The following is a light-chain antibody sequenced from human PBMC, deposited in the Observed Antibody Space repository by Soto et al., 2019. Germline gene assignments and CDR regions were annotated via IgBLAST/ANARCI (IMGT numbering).Light chain of an antibody. V-gene: IGLV2-23*01. CDR1: SSDVGSYDL. CDR2: EGT. CDR3: CSYAGSSSL. J-gene: IGLJ2*01. Sequence: QSALTQPASVSGSPGQSITISCSGTSSDVGSYDLVSWYQQHPGKAPKLIIYEGTERPSGVSDRFSGSKSGNTASLTISGLQAEDEADYYCCSYAGSSSLFGGGTQLTVL.